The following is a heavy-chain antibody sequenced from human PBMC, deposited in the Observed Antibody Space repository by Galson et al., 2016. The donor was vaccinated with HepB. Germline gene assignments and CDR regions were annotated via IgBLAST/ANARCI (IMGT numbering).Heavy chain of an antibody. Sequence: SLRLSCAASGFTFSSYAMPWVRQAPGKGLEWVSVIYSGGGTYYADSVQGRFTISRDNSKNTVFLEMNSLRAEDTAVYYCGTESYLKGHSIVVAAPSQTWGRGTLVTVSS. J-gene: IGHJ5*02. V-gene: IGHV3-53*01. D-gene: IGHD2-15*01. CDR2: IYSGGGT. CDR1: GFTFSSYA. CDR3: GTESYLKGHSIVVAAPSQT.